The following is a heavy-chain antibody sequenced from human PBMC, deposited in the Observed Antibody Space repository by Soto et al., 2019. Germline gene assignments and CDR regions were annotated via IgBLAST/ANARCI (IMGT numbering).Heavy chain of an antibody. Sequence: SETLSLTCSVSGGSISSYFWSWIRQPAGKGLEWIGRISISGSTNDNPSLKSRVTMSIDTSNNQFSLKLISVTAADTAIYYCARTLLPDTKGAFDIWGQGTLVTVS. J-gene: IGHJ3*02. CDR3: ARTLLPDTKGAFDI. CDR1: GGSISSYF. V-gene: IGHV4-4*07. D-gene: IGHD2-2*01. CDR2: ISISGST.